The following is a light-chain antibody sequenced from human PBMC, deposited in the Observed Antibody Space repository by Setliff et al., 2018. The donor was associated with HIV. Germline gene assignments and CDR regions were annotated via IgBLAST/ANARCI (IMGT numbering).Light chain of an antibody. Sequence: QSVLTQPPSASGTPGQRVTISCSGTSSNIGSYPVFWYQQLPGTAPKLLISRNIQRPSGVPDRFSGSKSGTSASLAISGLRSEDEAEYFCAAWDDSPSGHVVFGGGTQLTVL. CDR1: SSNIGSYP. CDR3: AAWDDSPSGHVV. J-gene: IGLJ2*01. CDR2: RNI. V-gene: IGLV1-47*01.